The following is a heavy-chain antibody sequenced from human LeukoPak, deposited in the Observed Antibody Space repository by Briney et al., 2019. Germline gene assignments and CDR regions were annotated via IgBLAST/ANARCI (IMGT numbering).Heavy chain of an antibody. V-gene: IGHV3-23*01. CDR2: ISNTGGRT. J-gene: IGHJ4*02. D-gene: IGHD2/OR15-2a*01. Sequence: GGSLRLSCAASGLTFSNYAVGWVRQAPGRGLEWVSAISNTGGRTYYADSVKGRFTISRDNSKNTLYLQMNSLRDDDAGVYYCAKRMGYDFGHFDYWGQGAVVTVSS. CDR3: AKRMGYDFGHFDY. CDR1: GLTFSNYA.